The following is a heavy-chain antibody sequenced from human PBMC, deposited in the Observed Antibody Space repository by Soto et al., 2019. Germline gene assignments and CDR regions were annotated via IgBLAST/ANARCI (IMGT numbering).Heavy chain of an antibody. CDR3: ARSYGGNSGGHAFDI. CDR1: GFTFSSYA. V-gene: IGHV3-30-3*01. Sequence: PVGSLRLSCAASGFTFSSYAMHWVRQAPGKGLEWVAVISYDGSNKYYADSVKGRFTISRDNSKNTLYLQMNSLRAEDTAVYYCARSYGGNSGGHAFDIWGQGTMVTVSS. J-gene: IGHJ3*02. D-gene: IGHD2-21*02. CDR2: ISYDGSNK.